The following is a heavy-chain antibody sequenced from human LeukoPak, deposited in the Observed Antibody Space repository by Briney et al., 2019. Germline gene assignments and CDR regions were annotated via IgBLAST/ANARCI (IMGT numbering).Heavy chain of an antibody. CDR1: GGSLSSYF. J-gene: IGHJ4*02. Sequence: PSETLSLTCTVSGGSLSSYFWSWIRQPPGKGLEWIGYIYYSGSTNYNPSLKSRVTISVDTSKNQFSLKLSSVTAADTAVYYCARAYYGSGRYDYWGQGTLVTVSS. CDR3: ARAYYGSGRYDY. V-gene: IGHV4-59*01. D-gene: IGHD3-10*01. CDR2: IYYSGST.